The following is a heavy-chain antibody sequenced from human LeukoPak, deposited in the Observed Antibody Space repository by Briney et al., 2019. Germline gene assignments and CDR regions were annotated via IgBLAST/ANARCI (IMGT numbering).Heavy chain of an antibody. CDR1: GFTVSSNY. V-gene: IGHV3-66*02. J-gene: IGHJ4*02. CDR3: ARDRRYDFWSGYYSYYFDY. CDR2: IYSGGST. D-gene: IGHD3-3*01. Sequence: GGSLRLSCAASGFTVSSNYMSWVRQAPGEGLEWVTVIYSGGSTYSADSVKGRFTISRDNSKNTLYLQMNSLRAEDTAVYYCARDRRYDFWSGYYSYYFDYWGQGTLVTVSS.